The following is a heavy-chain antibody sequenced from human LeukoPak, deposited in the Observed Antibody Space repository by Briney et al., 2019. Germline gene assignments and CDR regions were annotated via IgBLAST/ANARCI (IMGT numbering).Heavy chain of an antibody. CDR3: AGQFTMVRGVKRAFDI. Sequence: GESLKISCKGSGYSFTSYWISWVRQMPGKGLEWMGRIDPSDSYTNYSPSFQGHVTISADKSISTAYLQWSSLKASDTAMYYCAGQFTMVRGVKRAFDIWGQGTMVTVSS. D-gene: IGHD3-10*01. J-gene: IGHJ3*02. V-gene: IGHV5-10-1*01. CDR1: GYSFTSYW. CDR2: IDPSDSYT.